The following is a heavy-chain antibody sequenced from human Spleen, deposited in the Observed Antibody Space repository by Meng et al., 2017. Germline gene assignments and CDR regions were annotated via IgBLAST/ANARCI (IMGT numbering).Heavy chain of an antibody. CDR3: AHSLAVSSSWYFSNWFDP. Sequence: QITLKESGPKLVNPTQTLTLTCTFSGFSLFTNGVGVGWIRQPPGKAPEWLALIYWNDDKRYSPSLKSRLTITKDTSKNQVVLTMTNMDPVDTATYYCAHSLAVSSSWYFSNWFDPWGQGTLVTVSS. CDR2: IYWNDDK. V-gene: IGHV2-5*01. D-gene: IGHD6-13*01. CDR1: GFSLFTNGVG. J-gene: IGHJ5*02.